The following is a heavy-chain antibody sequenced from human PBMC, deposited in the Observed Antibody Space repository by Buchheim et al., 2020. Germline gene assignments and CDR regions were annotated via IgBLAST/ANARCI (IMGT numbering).Heavy chain of an antibody. CDR1: GFTFSTYS. D-gene: IGHD5-18*01. CDR3: ARDQFNSAWPYYYGMDV. CDR2: ISSSSSTI. V-gene: IGHV3-48*01. Sequence: EMQLVESGGGLVQPGGSLRLSCEASGFTFSTYSMNWVRQAPGKGLEWVSYISSSSSTIYYADSLQGRFTISRDNAKNSLSMQMNSLRAEDTAVYYCARDQFNSAWPYYYGMDVWGQGTT. J-gene: IGHJ6*02.